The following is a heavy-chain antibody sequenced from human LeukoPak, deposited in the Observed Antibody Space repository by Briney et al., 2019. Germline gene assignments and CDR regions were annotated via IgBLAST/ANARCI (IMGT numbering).Heavy chain of an antibody. CDR1: GFIFDDYA. CDR2: ITWGRDNL. CDR3: VRVQVVVPSAFDYCDY. V-gene: IGHV3-9*01. D-gene: IGHD2-15*01. Sequence: GGSLRLSCAVSGFIFDDYAMHWVRQAPGKGLEWVSGITWGRDNLAYAASVKGRFTISRDNAKNSLYLQMNSLRAEDTVVYYCVRVQVVVPSAFDYCDYWGQGTLVTVSS. J-gene: IGHJ4*02.